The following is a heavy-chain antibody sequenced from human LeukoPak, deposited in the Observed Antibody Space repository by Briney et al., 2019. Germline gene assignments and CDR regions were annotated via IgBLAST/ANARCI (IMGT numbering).Heavy chain of an antibody. CDR3: AKVRGRVVAPDFGYYFDY. D-gene: IGHD2-15*01. J-gene: IGHJ4*02. CDR1: GFTFSTYA. CDR2: ISDSGGVT. Sequence: SGGSLRLSCTASGFTFSTYAMSWVRQAPGKGLEGVSAISDSGGVTSYADSVRGRFTISRDNSRNTLYLQMNSLRADDTAIYYCAKVRGRVVAPDFGYYFDYWGQGTLVTVSS. V-gene: IGHV3-23*01.